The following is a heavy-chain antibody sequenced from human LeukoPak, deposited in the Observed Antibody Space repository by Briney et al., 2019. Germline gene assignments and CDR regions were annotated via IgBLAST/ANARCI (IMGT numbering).Heavy chain of an antibody. J-gene: IGHJ4*02. CDR2: IIPMLGKT. Sequence: GASVKVSCKASGGTFDNYAVSWGREAPGLGHGWMGRIIPMLGKTNNAQKFQDRVTFTADKSTGTAYMELTHLRPDDTAVYFCARGLFGGFAAAPFDHWGQGTLVTVSP. CDR1: GGTFDNYA. D-gene: IGHD2-2*01. V-gene: IGHV1-69*04. CDR3: ARGLFGGFAAAPFDH.